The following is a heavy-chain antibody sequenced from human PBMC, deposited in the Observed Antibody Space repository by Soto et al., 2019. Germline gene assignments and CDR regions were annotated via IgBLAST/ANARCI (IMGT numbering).Heavy chain of an antibody. CDR1: GGTFRSYG. CDR2: IIPILVTP. CDR3: AKDLVVGYRRKGNHYGMDV. V-gene: IGHV1-69*13. D-gene: IGHD2-15*01. Sequence: SVKFSCKASGGTFRSYGINWVRQAPGQGLEWMGGIIPILVTPSYAEKFQGRVTIIAXGXXSXXXMXLXXLRLVDTAVYYCAKDLVVGYRRKGNHYGMDVWG. J-gene: IGHJ6*02.